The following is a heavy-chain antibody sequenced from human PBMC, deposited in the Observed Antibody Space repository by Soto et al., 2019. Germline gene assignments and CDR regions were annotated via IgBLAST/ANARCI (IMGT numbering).Heavy chain of an antibody. Sequence: EVQLVESGGGLVPPGGSLTLSCAASGFSFSPAWMNWVRQAPGKGLEWVGLIKSKGGGGTADYAAPVKGRFIISRDDSKNTIYLQMNSLKPEDTALYYCIWQQDFYYGRAVWGQGTTVTVSS. CDR2: IKSKGGGGTA. V-gene: IGHV3-15*07. CDR3: IWQQDFYYGRAV. D-gene: IGHD6-13*01. J-gene: IGHJ6*02. CDR1: GFSFSPAW.